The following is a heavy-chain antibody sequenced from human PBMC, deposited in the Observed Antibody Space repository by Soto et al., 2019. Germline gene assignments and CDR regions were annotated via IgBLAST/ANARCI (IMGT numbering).Heavy chain of an antibody. V-gene: IGHV3-23*01. CDR3: ARRPDDSGSYFDY. J-gene: IGHJ4*02. D-gene: IGHD3-10*01. Sequence: GSLRLSCAASGFTFSSYDMSWVRQAPGKGLEWVSAISGSGGSTYSADSVKGRFTISRDNSKNTLYLQMNSLRAEDTAVYYCARRPDDSGSYFDYWGRGTLVTVSS. CDR2: ISGSGGST. CDR1: GFTFSSYD.